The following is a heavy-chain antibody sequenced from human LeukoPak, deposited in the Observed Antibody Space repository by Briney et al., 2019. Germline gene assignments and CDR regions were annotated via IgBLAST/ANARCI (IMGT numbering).Heavy chain of an antibody. V-gene: IGHV3-66*01. D-gene: IGHD2-15*01. CDR3: ARDGVVAATKSDY. Sequence: GGSLXXXXXXXXXXXXSXXMSWVXQAPGKGLEWVSVIYSGGSTYYADSVKGRFAISRDNSKNTLYLQMNSLRAEDTAVYYCARDGVVAATKSDYWGQGTLVTVSS. CDR2: IYSGGST. CDR1: XXXXXSXX. J-gene: IGHJ4*02.